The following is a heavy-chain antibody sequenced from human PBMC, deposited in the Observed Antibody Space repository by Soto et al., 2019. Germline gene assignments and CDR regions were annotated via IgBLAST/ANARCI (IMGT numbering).Heavy chain of an antibody. CDR1: GFTFTSYA. J-gene: IGHJ4*02. D-gene: IGHD6-19*01. CDR2: ISGSGEST. V-gene: IGHV3-23*01. Sequence: LRLSCAASGFTFTSYAMSWVRQAPGKGLEWVSAISGSGESTYYADSVKGRFTISRDNSKNTLYLQMTTLRAEDTAVYYCAKSSSASSGWYLVPPTHYYFDYWGQGNLVTVSS. CDR3: AKSSSASSGWYLVPPTHYYFDY.